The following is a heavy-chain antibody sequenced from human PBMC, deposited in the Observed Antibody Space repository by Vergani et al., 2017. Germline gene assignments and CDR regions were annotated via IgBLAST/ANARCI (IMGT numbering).Heavy chain of an antibody. D-gene: IGHD2-2*01. J-gene: IGHJ6*02. CDR3: ARTNKTLYQLLHGYYYGMDV. CDR2: IIPIFGTA. V-gene: IGHV1-69*01. CDR1: GFIFTDYY. Sequence: QVQLVQSGAELKKPGASVRVSCKASGFIFTDYYIHWMRQAPGQGLEWMGGIIPIFGTANYAQKFQGRVTITADESTSTAYMELSSLRSEDTAVYYCARTNKTLYQLLHGYYYGMDVWGQGTTVTVSS.